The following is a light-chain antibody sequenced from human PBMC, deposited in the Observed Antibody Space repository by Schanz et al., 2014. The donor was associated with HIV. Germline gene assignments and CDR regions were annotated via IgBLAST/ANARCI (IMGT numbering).Light chain of an antibody. J-gene: IGLJ2*01. CDR2: NVS. CDR3: SSYTSSSTLDVV. CDR1: NSDVGNYNY. V-gene: IGLV2-14*01. Sequence: QSALTQPASVSGSPGQSITISCTGTNSDVGNYNYVSWYQQHPGKAPKLIIHNVSNRPSGVSDRFSGSKSGNTASLTISGLQAEDEADYYCSSYTSSSTLDVVFGGGTKLTVL.